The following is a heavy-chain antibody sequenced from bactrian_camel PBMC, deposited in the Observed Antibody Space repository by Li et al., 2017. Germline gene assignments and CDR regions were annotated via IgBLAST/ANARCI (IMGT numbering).Heavy chain of an antibody. CDR2: IGSSGST. CDR1: GYTYSGHC. CDR3: VADGFRY. Sequence: HVQLVESGGGLVQPGGSLRLSCAFSGYTYSGHCMGWFRQAPGKEREGVAIIGSSGSTGYAVSVKGRFTISKDNAKNTLYLQMISLKPEDTAVYLCVADGFRYWGQGTQVTVS. V-gene: IGHV3S53*01. J-gene: IGHJ6*01.